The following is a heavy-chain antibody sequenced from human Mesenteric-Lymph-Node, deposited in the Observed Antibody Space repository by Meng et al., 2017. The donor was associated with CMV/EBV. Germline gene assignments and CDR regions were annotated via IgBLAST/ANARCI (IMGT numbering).Heavy chain of an antibody. CDR3: ATQGVAVADRYYYYYGMDA. D-gene: IGHD6-19*01. CDR2: IYYSGST. CDR1: GGSISSGDYY. V-gene: IGHV4-30-4*08. Sequence: LRLSCTVSGGSISSGDYYWSWIRQPPGKGLEWIGYIYYSGSTYYNPSLKSRVTISVDTSKNQFSLKLGSVTAADTAVYYCATQGVAVADRYYYYYGMDAWGQGTTVTVSS. J-gene: IGHJ6*02.